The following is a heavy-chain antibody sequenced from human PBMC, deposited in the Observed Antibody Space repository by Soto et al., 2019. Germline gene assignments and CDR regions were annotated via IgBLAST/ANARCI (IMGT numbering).Heavy chain of an antibody. CDR3: ARTSFVKYYYDSSGPYDY. V-gene: IGHV4-39*01. CDR1: GGSISSSSYY. CDR2: IYYSGST. D-gene: IGHD3-22*01. Sequence: PSETLSLTCTVSGGSISSSSYYWGWIRQPPGKGLEWIGSIYYSGSTYYNPSLKSRVTISVDTSKNQFSLKLSSVTAADTAVYYCARTSFVKYYYDSSGPYDYWGQGTLVTVSS. J-gene: IGHJ4*02.